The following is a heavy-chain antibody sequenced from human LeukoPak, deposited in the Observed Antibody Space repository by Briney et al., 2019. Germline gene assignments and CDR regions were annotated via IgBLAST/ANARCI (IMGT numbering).Heavy chain of an antibody. CDR3: ARHTAWTLTLDY. J-gene: IGHJ4*02. CDR2: INHSGST. V-gene: IGHV4-34*01. D-gene: IGHD1-1*01. Sequence: SETLSLTCAVYGGSFSGYYWSWIRQPPGKGLEWIGEINHSGSTNYNPSLKSRVTISVDTSKNQFSLKLSSVTAADTAVYYCARHTAWTLTLDYWGQGTLVTVSS. CDR1: GGSFSGYY.